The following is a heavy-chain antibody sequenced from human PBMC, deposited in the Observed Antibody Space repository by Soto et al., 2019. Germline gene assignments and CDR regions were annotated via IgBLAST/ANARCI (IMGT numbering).Heavy chain of an antibody. CDR3: ARVWCGGGCYRGGFLDY. D-gene: IGHD2-21*02. V-gene: IGHV1-46*01. CDR1: GYTFTSYY. Sequence: QVQLVQSGAEVKKPGASVKVSCKASGYTFTSYYMHWVRQAPGQGLEWMGIINPSGGSTSYAQKFQGRVTMTRDTSTSTVYMELSSLRSEDTAVYYCARVWCGGGCYRGGFLDYWGQGTLVTVSS. J-gene: IGHJ4*02. CDR2: INPSGGST.